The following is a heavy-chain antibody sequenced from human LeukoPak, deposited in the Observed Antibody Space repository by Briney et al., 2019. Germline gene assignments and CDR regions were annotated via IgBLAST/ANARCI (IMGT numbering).Heavy chain of an antibody. D-gene: IGHD3-22*01. Sequence: ASVKVSCKASGYTFTGYYMHWVRQAPGQGLEWMGRINPNSGGTNYAQKFQGRVTMTRDTSICTAYMELSRLRSDDTAVYYCARVPYYYDSSATYDYWGQGTLVTVSS. CDR1: GYTFTGYY. CDR3: ARVPYYYDSSATYDY. CDR2: INPNSGGT. J-gene: IGHJ4*02. V-gene: IGHV1-2*06.